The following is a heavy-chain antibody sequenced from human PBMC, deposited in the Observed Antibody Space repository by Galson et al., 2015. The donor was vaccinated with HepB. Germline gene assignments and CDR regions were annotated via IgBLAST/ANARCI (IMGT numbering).Heavy chain of an antibody. CDR1: GGTFSSYA. V-gene: IGHV1-69*13. CDR3: AAVLYYYDSSGYQPVYFQH. CDR2: IIPIFGTA. D-gene: IGHD3-22*01. Sequence: SVKVSCKASGGTFSSYAISWVRQAPGQGLEWMGGIIPIFGTANYAQKFQGRVTITADESTSTAYMELSSLRSEDTAVYYCAAVLYYYDSSGYQPVYFQHWGQGTLVTVSS. J-gene: IGHJ1*01.